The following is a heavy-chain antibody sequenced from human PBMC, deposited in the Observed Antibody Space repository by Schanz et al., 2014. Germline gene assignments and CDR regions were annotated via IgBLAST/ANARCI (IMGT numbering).Heavy chain of an antibody. CDR1: GFTFSSYA. Sequence: VQLVESGGGLVQPGGSLRLSCAASGFTFSSYAMSWVRQAPGKGLEWVAFINSDGTKRFYADSVKSRFTISRDNSRNTLFLQMNSLRAEDTAVYYCARDHTTESYYSAGPPIDYWGQGTLLTVSS. CDR3: ARDHTTESYYSAGPPIDY. CDR2: INSDGTKR. V-gene: IGHV3-33*08. J-gene: IGHJ4*02. D-gene: IGHD1-26*01.